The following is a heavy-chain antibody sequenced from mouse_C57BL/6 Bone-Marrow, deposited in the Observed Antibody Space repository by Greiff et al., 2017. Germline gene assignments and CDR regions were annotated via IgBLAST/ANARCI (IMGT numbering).Heavy chain of an antibody. J-gene: IGHJ4*01. CDR2: IYPSDSYT. Sequence: QVQLQQPGAELVRPGASVKLSCKASGYTFTSYWINWVKQRPGQGLEWIGNIYPSDSYTNYNQKFKDKATLTVDKSSSTAYMQLSSLTSEDSAVYYCASDSVNAMDYWGQGTSVTVSS. CDR3: ASDSVNAMDY. D-gene: IGHD2-12*01. CDR1: GYTFTSYW. V-gene: IGHV1-69*02.